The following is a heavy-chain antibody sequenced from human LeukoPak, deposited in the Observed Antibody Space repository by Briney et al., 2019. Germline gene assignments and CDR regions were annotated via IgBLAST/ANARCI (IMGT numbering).Heavy chain of an antibody. V-gene: IGHV3-21*01. Sequence: GGSLRLSCAASGFTFSSYSMNWVRQAPGKGLEWVSSISSSSSYTYYADSVKGRFTISRDNAKNSLYLQMNSLRAEDTAVYYCARDGTRPYWGQGTLVTVSS. CDR2: ISSSSSYT. CDR1: GFTFSSYS. J-gene: IGHJ4*02. CDR3: ARDGTRPY.